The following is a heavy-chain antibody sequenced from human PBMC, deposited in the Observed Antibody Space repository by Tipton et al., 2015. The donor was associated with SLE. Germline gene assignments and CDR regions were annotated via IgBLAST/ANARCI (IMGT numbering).Heavy chain of an antibody. J-gene: IGHJ3*02. CDR1: GFTVSSNY. D-gene: IGHD6-13*01. CDR3: ARDSPGGAAAGNDAFDI. V-gene: IGHV3-53*05. Sequence: SLRLSCAASGFTVSSNYMSWVRQAPGKGLEWVSVIYSGGSTYYADSVKGRFTISRDNSKNTLYLQMNSLRAGDTAVYYCARDSPGGAAAGNDAFDIWGQGTMVTVSS. CDR2: IYSGGST.